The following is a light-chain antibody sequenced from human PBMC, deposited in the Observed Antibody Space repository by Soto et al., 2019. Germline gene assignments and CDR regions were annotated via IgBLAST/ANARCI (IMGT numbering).Light chain of an antibody. Sequence: DIQMTQSPSTLSASVGDRVTITCRASQTISGWLAWYQQKPGKAPKRLIYDASTLESGVPSRFSGSESGTEFTLTISSLQPDDVATYYCQQYKNLYSFGQGTKVDIK. V-gene: IGKV1-5*01. J-gene: IGKJ2*03. CDR2: DAS. CDR1: QTISGW. CDR3: QQYKNLYS.